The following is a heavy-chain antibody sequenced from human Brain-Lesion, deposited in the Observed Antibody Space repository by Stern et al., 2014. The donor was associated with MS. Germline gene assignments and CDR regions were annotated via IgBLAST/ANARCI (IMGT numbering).Heavy chain of an antibody. Sequence: VQLVLSGGGVVQPGRSLRLSCAASGFTFSYHAMHWVRQAPGKGLEWVALISYDGSDKNDADSVKGRFTISRDNSRNTLYLQMNSLRVDDTAVYYCARGGAVTTSDYYLDYWGQGILVTVSS. CDR3: ARGGAVTTSDYYLDY. CDR1: GFTFSYHA. V-gene: IGHV3-30*01. D-gene: IGHD4-17*01. J-gene: IGHJ4*02. CDR2: ISYDGSDK.